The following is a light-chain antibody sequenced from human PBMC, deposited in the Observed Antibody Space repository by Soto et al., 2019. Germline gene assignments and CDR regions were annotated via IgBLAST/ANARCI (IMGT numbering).Light chain of an antibody. CDR2: WAS. V-gene: IGKV4-1*01. CDR1: PSVLFSYDNKNY. CDR3: QQDYNSPVT. Sequence: DFVMTQSPDSLAVYLGERATINCKSSPSVLFSYDNKNYLAWYQQKPGQPPKLLISWASTRESGVPDPFSSGGSGTDFNLTISSLQAEDVAVYYCQQDYNSPVTVGQGTKVEVK. J-gene: IGKJ1*01.